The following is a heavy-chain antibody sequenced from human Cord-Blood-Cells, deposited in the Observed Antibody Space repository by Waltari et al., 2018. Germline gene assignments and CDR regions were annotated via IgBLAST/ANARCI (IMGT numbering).Heavy chain of an antibody. D-gene: IGHD1-1*01. CDR2: MSWNSGSI. CDR1: GFTFDVYA. CDR3: AKALNWNYFDY. V-gene: IGHV3-9*01. Sequence: EVQLVESGGGLVQPGRSLRLSCAASGFTFDVYAMHWVRQAPGKGREWVSGMSWNSGSIGYADSVKGRFTISRDNAKNSLYLQMNSLRAEDTALYYCAKALNWNYFDYWGQGTLVTVSS. J-gene: IGHJ4*02.